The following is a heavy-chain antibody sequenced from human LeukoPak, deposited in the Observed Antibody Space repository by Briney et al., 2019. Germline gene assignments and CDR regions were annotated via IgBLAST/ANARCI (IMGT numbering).Heavy chain of an antibody. CDR2: INPNSGGT. CDR1: GYTFTGYY. CDR3: ARAGLGLNIVDTILYGMDV. J-gene: IGHJ6*02. V-gene: IGHV1-2*04. D-gene: IGHD5-12*01. Sequence: ASMKVSCKASGYTFTGYYMHWVRQAPGQGLEWMGWINPNSGGTNYAQKFQGWVTMTRDTSISTAYMELSRLRSDDTAVYYCARAGLGLNIVDTILYGMDVWGQGTTVTVSS.